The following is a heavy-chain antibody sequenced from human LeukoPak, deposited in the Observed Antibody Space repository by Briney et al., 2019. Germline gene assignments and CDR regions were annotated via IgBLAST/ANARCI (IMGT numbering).Heavy chain of an antibody. D-gene: IGHD1-14*01. J-gene: IGHJ4*02. Sequence: GGSLRLSCAASGFTFSSYWVHWVRQAPGEGLVWVSRIKSDGSVTWYADSVKGRFTITRDNAKNMLYLQMNSLRDEDTAVYFCARDHDAVGTTIDHWGQGTLVTVSS. V-gene: IGHV3-74*01. CDR1: GFTFSSYW. CDR2: IKSDGSVT. CDR3: ARDHDAVGTTIDH.